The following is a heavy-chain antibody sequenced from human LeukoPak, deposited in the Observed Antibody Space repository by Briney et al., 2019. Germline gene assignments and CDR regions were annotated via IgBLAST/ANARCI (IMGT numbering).Heavy chain of an antibody. J-gene: IGHJ4*02. CDR1: GGSISSSSYY. Sequence: SETLSLTCTVSGGSISSSSYYWGWIRQPPGKGLEWIGSIYYSGSTYYNPSLKSRVTISVDTSKNQFSLKLSSVTAADTAVYYCARGRPFSGYDFKGRPLRGGYYFDYWGQGTLVTVSS. V-gene: IGHV4-39*07. CDR3: ARGRPFSGYDFKGRPLRGGYYFDY. CDR2: IYYSGST. D-gene: IGHD5-12*01.